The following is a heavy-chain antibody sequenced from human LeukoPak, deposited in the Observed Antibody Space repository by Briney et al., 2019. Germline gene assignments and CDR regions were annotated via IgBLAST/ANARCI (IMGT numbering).Heavy chain of an antibody. D-gene: IGHD3-3*01. V-gene: IGHV3-7*01. CDR1: RFTFSSYW. CDR3: AKPFTISGATDAFDI. CDR2: IKQDGSEK. Sequence: GGSLRLTCAASRFTFSSYWMNWVRQAPGRGLEWVANIKQDGSEKYYVDSVKGRFTISRYNAKNSLYLQMNSLRAEDTAVYYCAKPFTISGATDAFDIWGQGTMVTVSS. J-gene: IGHJ3*02.